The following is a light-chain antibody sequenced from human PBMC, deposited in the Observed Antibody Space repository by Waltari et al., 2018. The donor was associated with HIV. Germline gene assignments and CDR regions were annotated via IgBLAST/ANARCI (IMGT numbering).Light chain of an antibody. CDR3: ATWTDSLSGVV. J-gene: IGLJ2*01. CDR2: EVS. CDR1: SSDVGDYNY. V-gene: IGLV2-14*01. Sequence: QSALTQPASVSGSPGQSITISCIGTSSDVGDYNYVSWYQQHPGKAPKVMIYEVSNRPSGISDRFSGSKSGNTASLTISGLQAEDEAHYYCATWTDSLSGVVFGGGTKLRVL.